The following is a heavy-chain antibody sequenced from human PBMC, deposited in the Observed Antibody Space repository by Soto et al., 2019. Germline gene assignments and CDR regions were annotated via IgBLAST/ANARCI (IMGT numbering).Heavy chain of an antibody. D-gene: IGHD3-3*01. CDR3: ARGYYDFWSGYYNDLKNYYYMDV. CDR1: DGSISSYY. V-gene: IGHV4-59*08. CDR2: IYYSGST. J-gene: IGHJ6*03. Sequence: SVPLSLTRTVADGSISSYYWSWIRKPPGKGLEWIGYIYYSGSTNYNPSLKSRVTISVDTSKNQFSLKLSSVTAADTAVYYCARGYYDFWSGYYNDLKNYYYMDVWGKGTTVTVSS.